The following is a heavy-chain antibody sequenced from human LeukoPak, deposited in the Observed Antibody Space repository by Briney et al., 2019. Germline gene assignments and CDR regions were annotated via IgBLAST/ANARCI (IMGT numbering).Heavy chain of an antibody. CDR3: ARRVISEISIDKGNWLDP. V-gene: IGHV4-30-2*01. CDR1: GGSISSGSYS. Sequence: SETLSLTCAVSGGSISSGSYSWSWIRQPPGKGLEWIGYNHHSGINYYNPSLRSRVTTSLDTSRNHISLKVTSVTAADTAVYYCARRVISEISIDKGNWLDPWGQGTLVTVSS. CDR2: NHHSGIN. D-gene: IGHD3-3*01. J-gene: IGHJ5*02.